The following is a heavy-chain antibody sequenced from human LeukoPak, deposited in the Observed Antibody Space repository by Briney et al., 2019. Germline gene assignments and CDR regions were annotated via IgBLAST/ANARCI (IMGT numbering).Heavy chain of an antibody. CDR1: GGSISSYY. CDR2: IYYSGST. V-gene: IGHV4-59*12. CDR3: AREIAAAGTGNSDAFDI. Sequence: SETLSLTCTVSGGSISSYYWSWIRQHPGKGLEWIGYIYYSGSTYYNPSLKSRVTISVDTSKNQFSLKLSSVTAADTAVYYCAREIAAAGTGNSDAFDIWGQGTMVTVSS. D-gene: IGHD6-13*01. J-gene: IGHJ3*02.